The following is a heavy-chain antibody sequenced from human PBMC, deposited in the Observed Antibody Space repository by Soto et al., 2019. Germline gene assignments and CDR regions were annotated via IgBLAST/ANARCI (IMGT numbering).Heavy chain of an antibody. J-gene: IGHJ4*02. CDR2: INPSGGSP. Sequence: QVQLVQSGAEVKKPGASVKVSCKASGYTFTSYYMHWVRQAPGQGFEWMGIINPSGGSPSYAQKCTGRVTMSRDNSTSTVYMEMSSLRSKDTAVYYCARTGPMSARSGRLGPTIDYWGQGTLVTVSS. CDR3: ARTGPMSARSGRLGPTIDY. CDR1: GYTFTSYY. V-gene: IGHV1-46*01. D-gene: IGHD3-10*02.